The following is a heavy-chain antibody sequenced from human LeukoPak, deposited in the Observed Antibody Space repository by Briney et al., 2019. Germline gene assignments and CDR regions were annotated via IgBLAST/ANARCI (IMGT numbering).Heavy chain of an antibody. D-gene: IGHD2/OR15-2a*01. CDR3: ARHDGCIYLNWFDP. V-gene: IGHV4-39*01. Sequence: SETLSLTCTVSGGAISGGSYYWAWIRQPPGKGLEWIGTVSYSGTTYYKLSLKSRVTIPVDTSKNQFSLYLNSVTAADTAVYYCARHDGCIYLNWFDPWGQGTLVTVSS. J-gene: IGHJ5*01. CDR2: VSYSGTT. CDR1: GGAISGGSYY.